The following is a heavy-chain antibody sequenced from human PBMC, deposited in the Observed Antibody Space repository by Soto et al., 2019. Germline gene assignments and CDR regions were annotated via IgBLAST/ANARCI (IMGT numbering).Heavy chain of an antibody. CDR1: GFTFNSHV. D-gene: IGHD2-2*01. CDR2: ITSSGSTT. V-gene: IGHV3-23*01. CDR3: AKGSSSLSPRTYDS. J-gene: IGHJ4*02. Sequence: GGSLRLSCAASGFTFNSHVMGWVRQTPGKGLEWVSGITSSGSTTTYAASVKGRFTISRDNSKNTLYLQMSSLRVDDTAVYYCAKGSSSLSPRTYDSWGQGTLVTVSS.